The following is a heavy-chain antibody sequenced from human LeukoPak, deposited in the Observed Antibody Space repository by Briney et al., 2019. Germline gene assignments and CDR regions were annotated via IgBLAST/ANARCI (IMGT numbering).Heavy chain of an antibody. CDR3: YRGIGYCSSTSCYKAHQVLDY. D-gene: IGHD2-2*02. J-gene: IGHJ4*02. V-gene: IGHV1-2*02. CDR1: GYTFTCYY. CDR2: INPNNGGT. Sequence: ASVTVSCKASGYTFTCYYMHWVRQAPGQGLEWMGWINPNNGGTNYEQKFQGRVTMTMDTSISTAYMELNRLRSDDTDTDYCYRGIGYCSSTSCYKAHQVLDYWGQGTLVTVSS.